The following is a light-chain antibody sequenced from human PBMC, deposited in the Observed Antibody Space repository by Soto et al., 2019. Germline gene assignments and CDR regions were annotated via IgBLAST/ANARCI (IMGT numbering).Light chain of an antibody. CDR2: DAS. V-gene: IGKV1-33*01. Sequence: DIQMTQSPSSLSASVGDRVTITCQASQDISNYLNWYQQKPGKAPKLLIYDASSLHTRVPSRFSGSGSGTDFTLTISSLQPEDFATYYCQQLNSYTRMYAFGQGTKLEIK. CDR1: QDISNY. J-gene: IGKJ2*01. CDR3: QQLNSYTRMYA.